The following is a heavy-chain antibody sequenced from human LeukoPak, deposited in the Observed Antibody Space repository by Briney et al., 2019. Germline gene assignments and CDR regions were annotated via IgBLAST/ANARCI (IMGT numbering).Heavy chain of an antibody. CDR2: IKQGGSEI. J-gene: IGHJ4*02. Sequence: GGSLRLSCSASGFTSSRSWMSWVRQAPGKGLEYVALIKQGGSEIYHMDSVKGRFTISREDATNSLYLQMNSLRVEDTALYYCARDRESESDSEGDYWGQGTLVTVSS. V-gene: IGHV3-7*01. CDR1: GFTSSRSW. CDR3: ARDRESESDSEGDY. D-gene: IGHD4-11*01.